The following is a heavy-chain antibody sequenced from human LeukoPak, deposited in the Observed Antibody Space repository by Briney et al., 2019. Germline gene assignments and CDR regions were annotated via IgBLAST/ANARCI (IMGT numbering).Heavy chain of an antibody. CDR3: ARWGSGWYYFDC. CDR1: GFTVSSNY. CDR2: IYSGGST. J-gene: IGHJ4*02. D-gene: IGHD6-19*01. V-gene: IGHV3-66*01. Sequence: GGSLRLSCAFSGFTVSSNYIKWVRQAPGKGLEWVSVIYSGGSTYFADSVKGRFTISRDNSKNTLYLQMNSLRAEDTAVYYFARWGSGWYYFDCWGQGTLVTVSS.